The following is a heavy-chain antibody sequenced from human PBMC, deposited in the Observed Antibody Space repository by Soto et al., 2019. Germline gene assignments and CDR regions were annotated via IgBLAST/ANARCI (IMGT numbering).Heavy chain of an antibody. V-gene: IGHV3-7*01. Sequence: EVQLVESGGDLVQPGGSLRLSCVASGFTFNTYWMSWVRQAPGKGLEWVANIKEDGSDKYYVDSVKGRFTISRDNAKNLLYLQTNSLGVGDTAMYYCARFTRGSSGDYWGQGTLVTVSS. J-gene: IGHJ4*02. CDR3: ARFTRGSSGDY. CDR2: IKEDGSDK. CDR1: GFTFNTYW. D-gene: IGHD6-25*01.